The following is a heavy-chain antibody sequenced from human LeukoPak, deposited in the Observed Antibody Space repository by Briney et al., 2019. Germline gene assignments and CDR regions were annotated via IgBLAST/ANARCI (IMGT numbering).Heavy chain of an antibody. V-gene: IGHV3-23*01. CDR1: GFTFSSYA. CDR2: ISGSGGST. CDR3: AKDRGYDILTGYSYFDN. Sequence: GGSLRLSCAASGFTFSSYAMSWVRQAPGKGLEWVSAISGSGGSTYYADSVKGRFTISRDNSKNTLYVQMNSLRAEDTAVYYCAKDRGYDILTGYSYFDNWGQGTLVTVSS. D-gene: IGHD3-9*01. J-gene: IGHJ4*02.